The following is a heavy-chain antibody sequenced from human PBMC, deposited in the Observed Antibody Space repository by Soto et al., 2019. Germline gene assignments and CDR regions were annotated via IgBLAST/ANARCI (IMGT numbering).Heavy chain of an antibody. J-gene: IGHJ4*02. CDR2: ISGDAANT. Sequence: GGSLRLSCAASGFTFSSYAMSWVRQAPGKGLEWVSAISGDAANTYYADSVKGRFTISRDNSKNTLYLQMNSLRAEDTAVYYCAKAGYYGSGKSLDYWGQGTLVTVSS. D-gene: IGHD3-10*01. CDR1: GFTFSSYA. CDR3: AKAGYYGSGKSLDY. V-gene: IGHV3-23*01.